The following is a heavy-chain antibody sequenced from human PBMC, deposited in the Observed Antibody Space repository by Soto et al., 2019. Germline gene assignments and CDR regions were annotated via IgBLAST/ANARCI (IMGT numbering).Heavy chain of an antibody. CDR3: ARHGGRGSSGYEPPYYYYYGMDV. D-gene: IGHD5-12*01. J-gene: IGHJ6*02. CDR2: IYRGDSDT. V-gene: IGHV5-51*01. Sequence: PGESLKISCKGSGYSFTCYWLGWVRQVPGKGVGWVGIIYRGDSDTRYSPSIQGQVTISADKSISTAYLQWSSLKAPDTAMYYCARHGGRGSSGYEPPYYYYYGMDVWGQGTTVTVSS. CDR1: GYSFTCYW.